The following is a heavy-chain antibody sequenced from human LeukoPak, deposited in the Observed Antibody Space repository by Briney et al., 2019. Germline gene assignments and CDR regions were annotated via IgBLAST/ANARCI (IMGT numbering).Heavy chain of an antibody. CDR2: IIPIFGTA. Sequence: PVKVSCKASGGTFSSYAISWVRQAPGQGLEWMGGIIPIFGTANYAQKFQGRVTITADESTSTAYMELSSLRSEDTAVYYCASTLSTIIIAAARPFDYWGQGTLVTVSS. V-gene: IGHV1-69*01. D-gene: IGHD6-13*01. CDR3: ASTLSTIIIAAARPFDY. J-gene: IGHJ4*02. CDR1: GGTFSSYA.